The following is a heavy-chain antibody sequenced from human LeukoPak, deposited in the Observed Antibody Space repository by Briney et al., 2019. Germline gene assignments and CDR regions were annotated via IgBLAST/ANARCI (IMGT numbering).Heavy chain of an antibody. D-gene: IGHD4-17*01. V-gene: IGHV3-30*02. CDR2: IRYDGSNK. CDR3: GKDPNGDYVGAFDFQR. J-gene: IGHJ1*01. CDR1: GFTFSNYG. Sequence: GGSLRLPCAASGFTFSNYGMHWVRQAPGKGLEWVTFIRYDGSNKYYADSVRGRFTIYRDNSKNTLYLQMNSLRGEDTAVYYCGKDPNGDYVGAFDFQRWGQGTLVTVSS.